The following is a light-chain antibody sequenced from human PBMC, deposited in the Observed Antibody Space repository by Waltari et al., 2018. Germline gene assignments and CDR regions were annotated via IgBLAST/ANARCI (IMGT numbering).Light chain of an antibody. J-gene: IGLJ2*01. V-gene: IGLV3-27*01. CDR1: VLAEKY. CDR3: HAAADNNWF. CDR2: KDT. Sequence: YDLTQPSSVSVSPGQTATITCSGDVLAEKYVRWFQQKPGQAPTLILYKDTERPSVIPEGFSGSSSGSTVTLTIRGALLEDESDYHCHAAADNNWFFGGGTKLTVL.